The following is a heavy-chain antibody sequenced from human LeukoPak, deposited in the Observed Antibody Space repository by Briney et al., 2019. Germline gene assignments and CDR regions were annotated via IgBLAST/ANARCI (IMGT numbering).Heavy chain of an antibody. J-gene: IGHJ4*02. D-gene: IGHD3-22*01. Sequence: SVKVSCKASGGTSNSHAISWVRQAPGQGLEWMGRIIPNLGTTNRAQNFQDRVTLTADKSTNTAYMELTSLTSDDTAVHYCATTNDGGGYQWGDFFDFWGQGTLVNVSS. V-gene: IGHV1-69*04. CDR3: ATTNDGGGYQWGDFFDF. CDR1: GGTSNSHA. CDR2: IIPNLGTT.